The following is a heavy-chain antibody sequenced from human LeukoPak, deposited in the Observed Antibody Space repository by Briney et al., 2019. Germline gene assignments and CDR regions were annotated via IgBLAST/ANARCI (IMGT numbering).Heavy chain of an antibody. J-gene: IGHJ3*02. D-gene: IGHD5-18*01. V-gene: IGHV4-4*07. CDR2: IYTSGST. CDR1: GGSISSYY. Sequence: PSETLSLTCTVSGGSISSYYWSWIRQPAGKGLEWIGRIYTSGSTNYNPSLKSRVTMSVDTSKNQFSLKLSSVTAADTAVYYCAGIRGYSYGYPDAFDIWGQGTMVTVSS. CDR3: AGIRGYSYGYPDAFDI.